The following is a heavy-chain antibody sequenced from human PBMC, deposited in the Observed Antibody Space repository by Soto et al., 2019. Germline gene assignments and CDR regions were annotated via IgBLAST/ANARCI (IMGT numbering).Heavy chain of an antibody. V-gene: IGHV3-48*01. CDR1: GFTFSTHS. J-gene: IGHJ4*02. D-gene: IGHD2-21*01. Sequence: EVQLVESGGGLVQPGGSLRLSCAASGFTFSTHSMNWVRQAPGKGLEWVSYISSGRNTMYYADSVKGRFTISRDNAKNSLYLQMNSLRVEDTAVYYCARVVGGRFYWGQGTLVTVSS. CDR2: ISSGRNTM. CDR3: ARVVGGRFY.